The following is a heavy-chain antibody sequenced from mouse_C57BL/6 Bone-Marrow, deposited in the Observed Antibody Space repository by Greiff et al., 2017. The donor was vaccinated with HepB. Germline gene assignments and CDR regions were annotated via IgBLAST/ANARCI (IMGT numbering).Heavy chain of an antibody. Sequence: VKLQESGAELVMPGASVKLSCKASGYTFTSYWMHWVKQRPGQGLEWIGEIDPSDSYTNYNQKFKGKSTLTVDKSSSTAYMQLSSLTSEDSAVYYCARVGTVVPYYFDYWGQGTTLTVSS. CDR1: GYTFTSYW. CDR2: IDPSDSYT. V-gene: IGHV1-69*01. J-gene: IGHJ2*01. CDR3: ARVGTVVPYYFDY. D-gene: IGHD1-1*01.